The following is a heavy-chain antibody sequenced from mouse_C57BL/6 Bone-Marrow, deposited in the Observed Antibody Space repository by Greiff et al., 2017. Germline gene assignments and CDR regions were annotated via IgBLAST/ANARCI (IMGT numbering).Heavy chain of an antibody. CDR3: ASGYYDSSYGEDY. V-gene: IGHV1-9*01. Sequence: QVQLQQSGAELMKPGASVKLSCKATGYTFTGSWIEWVKQRPGHGLEWIGEILPGSGITNYNEKFKGKATFNADTSSNTAYMQLSNLTTEDSAIYYCASGYYDSSYGEDYWGQGTTLTVSS. CDR2: ILPGSGIT. J-gene: IGHJ2*01. D-gene: IGHD1-1*01. CDR1: GYTFTGSW.